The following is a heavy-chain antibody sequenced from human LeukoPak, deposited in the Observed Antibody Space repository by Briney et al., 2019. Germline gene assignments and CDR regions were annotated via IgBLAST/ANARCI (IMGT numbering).Heavy chain of an antibody. CDR2: INPNSGGT. J-gene: IGHJ4*02. V-gene: IGHV1-2*02. Sequence: GASVKVSCKASGYTFTGYYMHWVRQAPGQGLEWMGWINPNSGGTNYAQKFQGRVTMTRDTSISTVYMELSRLRSDDTAVYYCAREALLGGSCYDYWGQGTLVTVSS. CDR1: GYTFTGYY. CDR3: AREALLGGSCYDY. D-gene: IGHD2-15*01.